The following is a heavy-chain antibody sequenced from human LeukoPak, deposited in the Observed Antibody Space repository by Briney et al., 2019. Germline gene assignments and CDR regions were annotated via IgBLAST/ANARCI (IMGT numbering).Heavy chain of an antibody. D-gene: IGHD1-26*01. Sequence: SVKVSCKASGAGGTFSNYAITWVRQAPGQGLEWMGRIIPISGTVNYAQKFQDRVTITADESTNTGYMEVSSLRSEDTAVYYCARGTYYPRQEFDFWGQGTLVTVSS. CDR3: ARGTYYPRQEFDF. CDR1: GAGGTFSNYA. V-gene: IGHV1-69*13. J-gene: IGHJ4*02. CDR2: IIPISGTV.